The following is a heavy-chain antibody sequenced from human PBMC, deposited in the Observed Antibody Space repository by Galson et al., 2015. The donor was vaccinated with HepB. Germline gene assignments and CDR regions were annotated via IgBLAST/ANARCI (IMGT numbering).Heavy chain of an antibody. D-gene: IGHD1-26*01. CDR2: INPSGGST. V-gene: IGHV1-46*04. J-gene: IGHJ3*02. CDR3: ARDRVGADYAFDI. Sequence: SVKVSCKASGYTFTSYYMHWVRQAPGQGLEWMGIINPSGGSTSYAQKLQGRVTMTRGTSTSTVYMELSSLRSEDTAVYYCARDRVGADYAFDIWGQGTMVTVSS. CDR1: GYTFTSYY.